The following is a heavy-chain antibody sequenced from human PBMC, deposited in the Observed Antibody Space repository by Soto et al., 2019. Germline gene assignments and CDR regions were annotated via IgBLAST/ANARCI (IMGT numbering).Heavy chain of an antibody. V-gene: IGHV4-30-2*01. CDR2: IYHSGST. CDR3: ARANYGHNGYGMDV. D-gene: IGHD4-17*01. CDR1: GGSISSGGYS. J-gene: IGHJ6*02. Sequence: QLQLQESGSGLVKPSQTLSLTCAVSGGSISSGGYSWSWIRQPQGKGLEWIGYIYHSGSTYYNPPITSRVTSAVDRSKIQFSLKLSCVAAADTALYLCARANYGHNGYGMDVWAQGPTVTVS.